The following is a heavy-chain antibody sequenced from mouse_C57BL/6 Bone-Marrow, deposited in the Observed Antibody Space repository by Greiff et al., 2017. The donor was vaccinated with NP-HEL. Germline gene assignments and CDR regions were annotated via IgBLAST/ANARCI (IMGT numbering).Heavy chain of an antibody. V-gene: IGHV1-74*01. CDR1: GYTFTSYW. CDR2: IHPSDSDT. D-gene: IGHD2-5*01. J-gene: IGHJ3*01. CDR3: AMDYYSKGTFAY. Sequence: VQLQQSGPELVKPGASVKISCKASGYTFTSYWMHWVKQRPGQGLEWIGRIHPSDSDTNYNQKFKGKATLTVDKSSSTAFMQLSSLTSEDSAVYYCAMDYYSKGTFAYWGQGTLVTVSA.